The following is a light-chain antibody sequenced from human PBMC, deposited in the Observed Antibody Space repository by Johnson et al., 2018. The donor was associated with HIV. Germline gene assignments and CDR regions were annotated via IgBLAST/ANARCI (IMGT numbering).Light chain of an antibody. V-gene: IGLV1-51*02. CDR3: GTWHSALSGGGV. CDR2: ENN. Sequence: QSVLTQPPSVSAAPGQKVTIFCSGSSSNIGNNYVSWYQQLPGTAPKLLIYENNKRPSGIPDRFSGSKSGTSATLGITGLQAGDEAEYYCGTWHSALSGGGVFGTGTRVTV. CDR1: SSNIGNNY. J-gene: IGLJ1*01.